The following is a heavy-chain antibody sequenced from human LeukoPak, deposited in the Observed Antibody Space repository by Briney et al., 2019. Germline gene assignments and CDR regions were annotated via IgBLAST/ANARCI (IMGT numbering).Heavy chain of an antibody. J-gene: IGHJ4*02. CDR1: GGSISSGDYY. D-gene: IGHD2-2*01. CDR2: IYYSGST. Sequence: SETLSLTCTVSGGSISSGDYYWSWIRQPPGKGLEWIGYIYYSGSTYYNPSLKSRVTISVDTSKNQFSLKLSSVTAADTAVYYCARAQVPAAIDYWGQGTLVTVSS. V-gene: IGHV4-30-4*01. CDR3: ARAQVPAAIDY.